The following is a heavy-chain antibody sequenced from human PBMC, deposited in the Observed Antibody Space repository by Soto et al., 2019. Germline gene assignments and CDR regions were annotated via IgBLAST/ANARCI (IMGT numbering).Heavy chain of an antibody. J-gene: IGHJ4*02. CDR3: AAQLGYCSGGSCYVSYFDY. Sequence: SETLSLTCTVSGGSISSYYWSWIRQPPGKGLEWIGYIYYSGSTNYNPSLKSRATISVDTSKNQFSLKLSSVTAADTAVYYCAAQLGYCSGGSCYVSYFDYWGQGTLVTVSS. V-gene: IGHV4-59*01. CDR2: IYYSGST. CDR1: GGSISSYY. D-gene: IGHD2-15*01.